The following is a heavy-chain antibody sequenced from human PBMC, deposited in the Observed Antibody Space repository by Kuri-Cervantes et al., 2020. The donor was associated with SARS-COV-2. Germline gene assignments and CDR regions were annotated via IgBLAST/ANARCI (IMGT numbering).Heavy chain of an antibody. CDR1: GGSFSGYY. V-gene: IGHV4-34*01. D-gene: IGHD2-2*01. CDR2: INHSGST. Sequence: SQTLSLTCAVYGGSFSGYYWSWIRQPPGKGLEWIGEINHSGSTNYNPSLKSRVTISVDTSKNQFSLKLSPVTAADTAVYYCARGRGALGYCSSTSCYRGWYFDYWGQGTLVTVSS. CDR3: ARGRGALGYCSSTSCYRGWYFDY. J-gene: IGHJ4*02.